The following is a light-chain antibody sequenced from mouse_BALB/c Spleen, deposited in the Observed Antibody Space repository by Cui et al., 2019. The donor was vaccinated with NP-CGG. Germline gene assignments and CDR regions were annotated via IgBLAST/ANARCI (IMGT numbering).Light chain of an antibody. CDR1: TGAVTTNND. CDR3: ALWYSNHWV. J-gene: IGLJ1*01. V-gene: IGLV1*01. Sequence: QAVATQESALTTSPGETVQLTCRSSTGAVTTNNDANWVQGKPEPLFNGLISGNNNRVPGVPARFSGSLIGDKAFLTITGAQTEDEAIYFCALWYSNHWVFGGGTKLTVL. CDR2: GNN.